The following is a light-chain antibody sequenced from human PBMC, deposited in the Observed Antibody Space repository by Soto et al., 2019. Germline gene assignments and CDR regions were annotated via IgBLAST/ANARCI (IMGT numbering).Light chain of an antibody. J-gene: IGKJ5*01. Sequence: EIVLTQSPATLSLSPGERATLSCRASQSVSSYLARYQQRPGQTPRLLIYDASNRATGIPARFSGSGSGTDFTLTISGLEPEDFAVYYCQQRSNWPLITFGQGTRLEIK. CDR1: QSVSSY. CDR3: QQRSNWPLIT. V-gene: IGKV3-11*01. CDR2: DAS.